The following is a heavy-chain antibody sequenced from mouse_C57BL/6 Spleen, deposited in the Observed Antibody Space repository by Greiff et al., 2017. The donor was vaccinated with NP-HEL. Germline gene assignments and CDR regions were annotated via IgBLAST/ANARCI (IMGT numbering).Heavy chain of an antibody. CDR2: IYPGDGDT. J-gene: IGHJ1*03. Sequence: LVESGPELVKPGASVKISCKASGYAFSSSWMNWVKQRPGKGLEWIGRIYPGDGDTNYNGKFKGKATLTADKSSSTAYMQLSSLTSEDSAVYFCARSGYYGRGYFDVWGTGTTVTVSS. D-gene: IGHD1-1*01. CDR1: GYAFSSSW. CDR3: ARSGYYGRGYFDV. V-gene: IGHV1-82*01.